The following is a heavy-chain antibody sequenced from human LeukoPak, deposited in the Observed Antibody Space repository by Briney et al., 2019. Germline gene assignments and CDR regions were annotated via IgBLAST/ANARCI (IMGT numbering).Heavy chain of an antibody. CDR3: AKDPPVGVVTAIHNWFDP. Sequence: GGSLRLSCAASGFTFNSYAMYWVRQAPGKGLEWVSGIFGSGGSAHYADSVKGRFTISRDNSKNTLYLQMNSLRAEDTAVYYCAKDPPVGVVTAIHNWFDPWGQGTLVTVSS. CDR2: IFGSGGSA. J-gene: IGHJ5*02. D-gene: IGHD2-21*02. CDR1: GFTFNSYA. V-gene: IGHV3-23*01.